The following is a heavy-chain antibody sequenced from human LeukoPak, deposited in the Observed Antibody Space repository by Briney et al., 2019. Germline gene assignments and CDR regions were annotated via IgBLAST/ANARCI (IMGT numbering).Heavy chain of an antibody. D-gene: IGHD2-21*02. CDR2: ISYDGSNK. CDR1: GFTFSSYG. J-gene: IGHJ4*02. V-gene: IGHV3-30*18. Sequence: PAGSLRLSCAASGFTFSSYGMHWVRQAPGKGLEWVAVISYDGSNKYYADSVKGRFTISRDNSKNTLYLQMNSLRAEDTAVYYCAKLTDCGGDCYSGDDFDYWGQGTLVTV. CDR3: AKLTDCGGDCYSGDDFDY.